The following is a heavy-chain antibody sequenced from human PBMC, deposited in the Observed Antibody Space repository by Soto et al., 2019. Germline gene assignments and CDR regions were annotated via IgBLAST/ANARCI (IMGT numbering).Heavy chain of an antibody. CDR3: AGALENPYFYYGLNV. V-gene: IGHV3-30*04. J-gene: IGHJ6*02. CDR1: GFTFSSYA. Sequence: GGSLRLSCAASGFTFSSYAMNWVRQAPGKGLEWVAAITYDGGSTYYADSVKGRFTISRDNSKNTLYLQMNSLRVEDTATYYCAGALENPYFYYGLNVWGQGTTVTVSS. CDR2: ITYDGGST. D-gene: IGHD1-1*01.